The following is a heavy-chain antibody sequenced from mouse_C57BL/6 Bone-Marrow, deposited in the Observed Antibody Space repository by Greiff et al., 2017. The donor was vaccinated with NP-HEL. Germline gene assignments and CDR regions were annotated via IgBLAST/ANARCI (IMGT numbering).Heavy chain of an antibody. V-gene: IGHV7-1*01. CDR3: ARDAPDGYYVYFDY. Sequence: EVNVVESGGGLVQSGRSLRLSCATSGFTFSDFYMEWVRQAPGKGLEWIAASRNKANDYTTEYSASVKGRFIVSRDTSQSILYLQMNALRAEDTAIYYCARDAPDGYYVYFDYWGQGTTLTVSS. J-gene: IGHJ2*01. CDR1: GFTFSDFY. CDR2: SRNKANDYTT. D-gene: IGHD2-3*01.